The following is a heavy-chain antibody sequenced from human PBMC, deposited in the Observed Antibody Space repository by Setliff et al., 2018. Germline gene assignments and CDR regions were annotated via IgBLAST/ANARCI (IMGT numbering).Heavy chain of an antibody. CDR2: INHRGST. CDR1: GGTFSDYY. J-gene: IGHJ4*02. CDR3: ARGGTFRYFDF. V-gene: IGHV4-34*01. Sequence: PSETLSLTCAAYGGTFSDYYWTWIRQPPGKGLEWVGEINHRGSTTYNPSLKSRVTISVDTSKNQFSLKLRSVTAADTAVYYCARGGTFRYFDFWGQGAPVTVSS.